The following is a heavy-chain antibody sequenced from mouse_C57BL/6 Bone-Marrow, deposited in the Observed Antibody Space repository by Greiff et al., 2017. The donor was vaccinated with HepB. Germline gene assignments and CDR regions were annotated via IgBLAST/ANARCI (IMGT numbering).Heavy chain of an antibody. CDR3: HYDYDGFAY. Sequence: VKLMESGAELVKPGASVKISCKASGYAFSSYWMNWVKQRPGKGLEWIGQIYPGDGDTNYNGKFKGKATLTADTSYSTSYMHLSSLTSEDSAVYFCHYDYDGFAYLGQGTLVTVSA. CDR1: GYAFSSYW. J-gene: IGHJ3*01. D-gene: IGHD2-4*01. V-gene: IGHV1-80*01. CDR2: IYPGDGDT.